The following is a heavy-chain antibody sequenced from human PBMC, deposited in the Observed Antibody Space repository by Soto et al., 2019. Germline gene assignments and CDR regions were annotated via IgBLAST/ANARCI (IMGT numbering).Heavy chain of an antibody. CDR2: IYWDDDK. J-gene: IGHJ3*02. V-gene: IGHV2-5*02. CDR1: GFSLSTSGVG. D-gene: IGHD3-9*01. Sequence: QITLKESGPTLVNPTQTLTLTCTFSGFSLSTSGVGVGWIRQPPGKALEWVTLIYWDDDKRYSPSLKSRITITKDTSKSHVVLTISNMDPVDTGTYYCARHIPSGYNDAFDIWGQGTMVTVSS. CDR3: ARHIPSGYNDAFDI.